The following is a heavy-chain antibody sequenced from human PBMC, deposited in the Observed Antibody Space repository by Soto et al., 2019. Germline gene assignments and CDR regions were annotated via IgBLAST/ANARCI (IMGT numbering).Heavy chain of an antibody. CDR3: VNVYFDY. V-gene: IGHV3-15*01. J-gene: IGHJ4*02. Sequence: GGSLRLSCAASGFAFSTAWMTWVRQAPGKGPEWVGRIKSKTDGGTTDYAAPVKGRFTISRDDSKNTLYLQMNSLKSEDTALYYCVNVYFDYWGQGTLVTVSS. CDR1: GFAFSTAW. CDR2: IKSKTDGGTT.